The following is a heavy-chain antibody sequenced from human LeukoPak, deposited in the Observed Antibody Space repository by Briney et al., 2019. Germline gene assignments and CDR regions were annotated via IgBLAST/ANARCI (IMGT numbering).Heavy chain of an antibody. J-gene: IGHJ4*02. D-gene: IGHD1-1*01. CDR3: ASTGRTDTYYFDY. CDR2: ISGSGGST. V-gene: IGHV3-23*01. CDR1: GFTFSSYA. Sequence: GGSLRLSCAASGFTFSSYAMSWVRQAPGKGLEWVSAISGSGGSTYYADSVKGRFTISRDNAKNSLYLQMNSLRDEGTAVYYCASTGRTDTYYFDYWGQGTLVTVSS.